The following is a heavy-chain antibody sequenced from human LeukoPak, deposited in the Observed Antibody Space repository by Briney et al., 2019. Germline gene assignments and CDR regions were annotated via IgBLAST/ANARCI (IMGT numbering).Heavy chain of an antibody. CDR2: IYYTGNT. V-gene: IGHV4-59*01. CDR3: ARERGRDGYNYQDY. Sequence: SETLSLTCTISGGSISYNYWSWIRQPPGKGLEWIGYIYYTGNTNSNPSLKSRVTMSVDTSKNQFSLKLSSVTAADTAVYYCARERGRDGYNYQDYWGQGTLVTVSS. D-gene: IGHD5-24*01. CDR1: GGSISYNY. J-gene: IGHJ4*02.